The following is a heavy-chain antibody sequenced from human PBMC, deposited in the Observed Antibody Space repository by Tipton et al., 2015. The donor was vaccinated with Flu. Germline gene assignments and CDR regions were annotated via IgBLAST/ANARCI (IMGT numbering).Heavy chain of an antibody. V-gene: IGHV4-34*01. CDR3: ARTGTTTFDY. CDR2: INHSGST. CDR1: GGSFSGYY. J-gene: IGHJ4*02. Sequence: TLSLTCAVYGGSFSGYYWSWIRQPPGKGLEWIGEINHSGSTNYNPSLKSRVTISVDTSKNQFSLKLSSVTAADTAVYYCARTGTTTFDYWGQGTLVTVSS. D-gene: IGHD1-7*01.